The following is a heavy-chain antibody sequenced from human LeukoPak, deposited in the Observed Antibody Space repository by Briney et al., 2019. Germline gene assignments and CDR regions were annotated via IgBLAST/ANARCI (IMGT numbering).Heavy chain of an antibody. Sequence: ETLSLTCAVYGGSFSGYYWSWIRQPPGKGLEWIGEINHSGSTNYNPSLKSRVTISVDTSKNQFSLKLSSVTAADTAVYYCARHRSGYFDYWGQGTLVTVSS. CDR1: GGSFSGYY. CDR3: ARHRSGYFDY. V-gene: IGHV4-34*01. CDR2: INHSGST. J-gene: IGHJ4*02. D-gene: IGHD3-10*01.